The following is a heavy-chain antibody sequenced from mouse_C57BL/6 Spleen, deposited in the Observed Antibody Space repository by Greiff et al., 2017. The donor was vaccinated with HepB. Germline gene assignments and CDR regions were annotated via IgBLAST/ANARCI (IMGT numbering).Heavy chain of an antibody. V-gene: IGHV5-4*01. D-gene: IGHD1-1*01. CDR1: GFTFSSYA. CDR2: ISDGGSYT. CDR3: ARDQGTTVVYFDY. Sequence: EVQRVESGGGLVKPGGSLKLSCAASGFTFSSYAMSWVRQTPEKRLEWVATISDGGSYTYYPDNVKGRFTISRDNAKNNLYLQMSHLKSEDTAMYYCARDQGTTVVYFDYWGQGTTLTVSS. J-gene: IGHJ2*01.